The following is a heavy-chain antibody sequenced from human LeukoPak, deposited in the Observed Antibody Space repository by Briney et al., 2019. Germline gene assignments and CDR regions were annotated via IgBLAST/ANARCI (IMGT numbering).Heavy chain of an antibody. J-gene: IGHJ4*02. CDR2: IWYDGSNK. Sequence: PGRSLRLSCAASGFTFSSYGMHWVRQAPGKGLEWVAVIWYDGSNKYYADSVKGRFTISRDNSKNTLYLQMNSLRAEDTAVYYCAKEGYNYDFWSGYYRKFDYWGQGTLVTVSS. CDR3: AKEGYNYDFWSGYYRKFDY. D-gene: IGHD3-3*01. CDR1: GFTFSSYG. V-gene: IGHV3-33*06.